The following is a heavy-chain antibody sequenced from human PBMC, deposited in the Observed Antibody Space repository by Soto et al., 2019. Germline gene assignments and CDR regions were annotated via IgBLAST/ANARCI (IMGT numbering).Heavy chain of an antibody. Sequence: SETLSLTGTVSGGSISIGGYYWSLILQDPGKGLEWIGYIYYSGSTYYNPSLKSRVIISVDTSKNQFSLKLSSVTAADTAVYYCARSDIVVVVAASRPGRFDPWGQGTLVTVSS. CDR2: IYYSGST. CDR1: GGSISIGGYY. J-gene: IGHJ5*02. V-gene: IGHV4-31*03. CDR3: ARSDIVVVVAASRPGRFDP. D-gene: IGHD2-15*01.